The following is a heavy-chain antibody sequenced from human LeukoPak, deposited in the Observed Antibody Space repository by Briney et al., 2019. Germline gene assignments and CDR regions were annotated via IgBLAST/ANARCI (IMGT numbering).Heavy chain of an antibody. CDR2: ILYDGSNK. V-gene: IGHV3-30*18. D-gene: IGHD3-9*01. Sequence: GGSLRLSCAASGFTFSSYGMHWVRQAPGKGLEWVAVILYDGSNKYYADSVKGRFTISRDNSKSTLYLEMNSLRAEDTPVYYCAKSYDILTGYYNSPFDYWGQGTLVTVAS. CDR3: AKSYDILTGYYNSPFDY. CDR1: GFTFSSYG. J-gene: IGHJ4*02.